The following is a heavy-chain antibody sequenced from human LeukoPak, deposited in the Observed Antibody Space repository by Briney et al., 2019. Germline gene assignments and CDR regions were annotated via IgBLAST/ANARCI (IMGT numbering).Heavy chain of an antibody. Sequence: GGSLEISWKGSGYSFSSYWIGWVRPMPGKGVGGMGIIYTGDCDTRYSPSFQGQFTISAYKSISTAYLQWSSLKASDTAMYYCARHGEYYDILTGYDYWGQGTLVTVSS. CDR1: GYSFSSYW. J-gene: IGHJ4*02. CDR2: IYTGDCDT. CDR3: ARHGEYYDILTGYDY. V-gene: IGHV5-51*01. D-gene: IGHD3-9*01.